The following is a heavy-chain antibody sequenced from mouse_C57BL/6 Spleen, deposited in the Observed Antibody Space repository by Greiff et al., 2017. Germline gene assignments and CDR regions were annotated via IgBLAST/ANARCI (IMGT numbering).Heavy chain of an antibody. CDR1: GFSLTSYG. J-gene: IGHJ1*03. CDR3: ARPYHGNRYWYFDV. D-gene: IGHD2-10*01. V-gene: IGHV2-2*01. CDR2: IWSGGST. Sequence: VKLMESGPGLVQPSQSLSITCTVSGFSLTSYGVHWVRQSPGKGLEWLGVIWSGGSTDYNAAFISRLSISKDNSKSQVFFKKNSLQADDTAIYDCARPYHGNRYWYFDVWGTGTTVTVSS.